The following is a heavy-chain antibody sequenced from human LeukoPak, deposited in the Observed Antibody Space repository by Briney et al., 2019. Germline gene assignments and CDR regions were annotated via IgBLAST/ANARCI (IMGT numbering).Heavy chain of an antibody. CDR1: GDTFTNYD. D-gene: IGHD2/OR15-2a*01. CDR3: ARASFGDPGYMDV. V-gene: IGHV1-8*03. J-gene: IGHJ6*03. CDR2: LSPTSKRA. Sequence: ASVMVSCRASGDTFTNYDINWLRQAPGQGLEWMGWLSPTSKRAGSAEKFQGRITFTRDASRSTVYMELSNLRSEDTAVYYCARASFGDPGYMDVWGKGTTVTISS.